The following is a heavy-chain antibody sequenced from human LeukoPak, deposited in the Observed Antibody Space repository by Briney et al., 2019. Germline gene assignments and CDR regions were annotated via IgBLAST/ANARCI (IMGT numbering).Heavy chain of an antibody. CDR2: IIPIFGTA. V-gene: IGHV1-69*13. Sequence: SVKVSCKASGGTFSSYAISWVRQAPGQGLEWMGGIIPIFGTANYAQKFQGRVTITADESTSTAYMELSSLRSEDRAVYYCAREGRVSSGWYEYWGQGTLVTVSS. CDR3: AREGRVSSGWYEY. J-gene: IGHJ4*02. D-gene: IGHD6-19*01. CDR1: GGTFSSYA.